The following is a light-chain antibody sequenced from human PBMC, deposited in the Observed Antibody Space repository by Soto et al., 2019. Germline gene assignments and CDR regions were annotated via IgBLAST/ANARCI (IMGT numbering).Light chain of an antibody. J-gene: IGKJ4*01. CDR2: AAS. CDR3: QKYNSVPLT. V-gene: IGKV1-27*01. CDR1: QGISTY. Sequence: DIKMTQSPSSLSASVGDRVTITCRASQGISTYLAWYQQKPGKVPKLLIYAASTLQSGVPSRFSGSGSGTDFTLTISSLQPEDVATYYCQKYNSVPLTFVGGTKVEIK.